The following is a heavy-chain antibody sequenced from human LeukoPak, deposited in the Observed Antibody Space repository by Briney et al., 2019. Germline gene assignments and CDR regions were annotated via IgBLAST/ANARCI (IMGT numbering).Heavy chain of an antibody. V-gene: IGHV4-34*01. CDR1: GGSISDHY. CDR2: INHSGGT. D-gene: IGHD3-16*02. Sequence: SETLSLTCAVYGGSISDHYWSWIRQPPGQGLEWIGEINHSGGTNYNPSLKSPVTISVDTSKNQFSLKLSSVTAADTAVYYCARGQVDYVWGSYRPYYFDYWGQGTLVTVSS. CDR3: ARGQVDYVWGSYRPYYFDY. J-gene: IGHJ4*02.